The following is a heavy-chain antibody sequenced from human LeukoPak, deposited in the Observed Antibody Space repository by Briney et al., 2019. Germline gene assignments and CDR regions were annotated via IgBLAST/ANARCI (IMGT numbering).Heavy chain of an antibody. CDR1: GFTFSDYS. CDR3: ARGGLYYFEY. J-gene: IGHJ4*02. V-gene: IGHV3-11*01. D-gene: IGHD6-25*01. Sequence: PGGSLRLSCAASGFTFSDYSMSWVRQAPGKGLEWVSYITSSGTTIYYADSVKGRFTISRDNAKNSLYLQMNSLRAEDTAMYYCARGGLYYFEYWSQGTLVTVSS. CDR2: ITSSGTTI.